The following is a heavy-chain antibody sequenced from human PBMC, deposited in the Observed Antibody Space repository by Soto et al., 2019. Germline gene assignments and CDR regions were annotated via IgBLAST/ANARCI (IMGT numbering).Heavy chain of an antibody. Sequence: PGGSLRLSCAASGFTFSSFVMNWVRQAPGKGLEWVGRSRDKPQGYSTAYAASVKGRFTTSRDESKNSAYLQMNSLKTEDTAVYYCVRATYFSDSSGYTRCLDYWGQGTLVTVSS. CDR3: VRATYFSDSSGYTRCLDY. CDR1: GFTFSSFV. V-gene: IGHV3-72*01. J-gene: IGHJ4*02. D-gene: IGHD3-22*01. CDR2: SRDKPQGYST.